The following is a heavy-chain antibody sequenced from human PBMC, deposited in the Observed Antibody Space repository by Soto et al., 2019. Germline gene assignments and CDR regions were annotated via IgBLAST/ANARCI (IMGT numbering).Heavy chain of an antibody. J-gene: IGHJ4*02. CDR3: ARPDCSGGSCYFGYYFDY. D-gene: IGHD2-15*01. Sequence: PGGSLRLSCAASGFTFSSYAMSWVRQAPGKGLEWVSAISGSGGSTYYADSVKGRFTISRDNSKNTLYLQMNSLRAEDTAVYYCARPDCSGGSCYFGYYFDYWGQGTLVTVS. CDR2: ISGSGGST. CDR1: GFTFSSYA. V-gene: IGHV3-23*01.